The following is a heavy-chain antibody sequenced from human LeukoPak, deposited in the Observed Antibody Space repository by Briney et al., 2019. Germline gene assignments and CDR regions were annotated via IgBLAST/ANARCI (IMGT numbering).Heavy chain of an antibody. CDR3: ARFRETTVAPDAFDI. J-gene: IGHJ3*02. CDR1: GGTFSSYT. D-gene: IGHD4-11*01. Sequence: SSVKVSCKASGGTFSSYTISWVRQAPGQGLEWMGRIIPILGIANYAQKFQGRVTITADKSTSTAYMELSSLRSEDTAVYYCARFRETTVAPDAFDIWGQGTMVTVSS. CDR2: IIPILGIA. V-gene: IGHV1-69*02.